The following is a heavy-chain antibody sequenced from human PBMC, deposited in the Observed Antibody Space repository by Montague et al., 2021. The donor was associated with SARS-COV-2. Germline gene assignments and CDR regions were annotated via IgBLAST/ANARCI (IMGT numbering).Heavy chain of an antibody. CDR1: GGSFSGYY. J-gene: IGHJ4*02. CDR3: ARLASGWWELTLDY. D-gene: IGHD2-15*01. CDR2: INHSGST. V-gene: IGHV4-34*01. Sequence: SETLSLTCAVYGGSFSGYYWSWIRQPPGKGLEWIGEINHSGSTYYNPSLKSRVTISVDTSKNQFSLKLSSVTAADTAVYYCARLASGWWELTLDYWGQGTLVTVSS.